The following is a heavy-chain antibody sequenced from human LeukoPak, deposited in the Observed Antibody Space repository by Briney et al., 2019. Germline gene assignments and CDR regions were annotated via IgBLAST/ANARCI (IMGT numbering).Heavy chain of an antibody. CDR1: GFIFSSYA. CDR3: ARESGGVTLDAFDI. J-gene: IGHJ3*02. V-gene: IGHV3-7*01. Sequence: PGGSLRLSCAASGFIFSSYAMSWVRQAPGKGLEWVANIKQDGSEKYYVDSVKGRFTISRDNAKNSLYLQMNSLRVEDTAVYYCARESGGVTLDAFDIWGQGTMVTVSS. D-gene: IGHD2-21*02. CDR2: IKQDGSEK.